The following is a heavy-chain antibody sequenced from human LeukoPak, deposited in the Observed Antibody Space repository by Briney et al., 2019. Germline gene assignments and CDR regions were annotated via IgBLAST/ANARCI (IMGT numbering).Heavy chain of an antibody. V-gene: IGHV1-18*04. CDR2: ISAYNGNT. CDR3: ARDGNRVAAGTQNWFDP. J-gene: IGHJ5*02. CDR1: GYTFTGYY. D-gene: IGHD6-13*01. Sequence: ASVKVSCKASGYTFTGYYMHWVRQAPGQGLEWMGWISAYNGNTNYAQKLQGRVTMTTDTSTSTAYMELRSLRSDDTAVYYCARDGNRVAAGTQNWFDPWGQGTLVTVSS.